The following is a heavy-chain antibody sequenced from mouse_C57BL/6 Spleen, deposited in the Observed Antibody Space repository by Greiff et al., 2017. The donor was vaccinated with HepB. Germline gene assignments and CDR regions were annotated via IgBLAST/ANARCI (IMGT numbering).Heavy chain of an antibody. V-gene: IGHV5-9*01. CDR2: ISGGGGNT. CDR3: ARSYYSNYEDY. CDR1: GFTFSSYT. J-gene: IGHJ2*01. D-gene: IGHD2-5*01. Sequence: EVKFVESGGGLVKPGGSLKLSCAASGFTFSSYTMSWVRQTPEKRLEWVATISGGGGNTYYPDSVKGRFTISRDNAKNTLYLQMSSLRSEDTALYYCARSYYSNYEDYWGQGTTLTVSS.